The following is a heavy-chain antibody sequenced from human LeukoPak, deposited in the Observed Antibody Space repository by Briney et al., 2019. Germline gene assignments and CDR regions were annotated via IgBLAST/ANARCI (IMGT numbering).Heavy chain of an antibody. V-gene: IGHV4-61*08. Sequence: SETLSLTCTVSGGSISSGDYYWSWIRQPPGKGLEWIGYIYYSGSTNYNPSLKSRVTISVDTSKNQFSLKLSSVTAADTAVYYCASELPYQPNNWFDPWGQGTLVTVSS. D-gene: IGHD2-2*01. CDR1: GGSISSGDYY. J-gene: IGHJ5*02. CDR3: ASELPYQPNNWFDP. CDR2: IYYSGST.